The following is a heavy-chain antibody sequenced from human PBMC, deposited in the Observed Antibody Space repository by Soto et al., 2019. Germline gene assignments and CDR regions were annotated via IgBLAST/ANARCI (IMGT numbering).Heavy chain of an antibody. CDR2: ISGSGGTT. CDR3: ARDVWETTSRYYGLDL. J-gene: IGHJ6*02. D-gene: IGHD1-26*01. Sequence: GSLRLSCAASGFTFSSYAMTWVRQAPGKRLEWVSGISGSGGTTSYTDSVRGRFTISRDNSKKTLFLEMKSLGVEDTAVYFCARDVWETTSRYYGLDLWGLGTTVTVSS. CDR1: GFTFSSYA. V-gene: IGHV3-23*01.